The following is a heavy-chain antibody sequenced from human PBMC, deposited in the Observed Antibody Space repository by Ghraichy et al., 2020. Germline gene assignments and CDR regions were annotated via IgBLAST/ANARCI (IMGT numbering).Heavy chain of an antibody. CDR2: ISYDGSSK. J-gene: IGHJ4*02. CDR1: GFTFSTSG. V-gene: IGHV3-30*18. D-gene: IGHD5-18*01. Sequence: GESLNISCAASGFTFSTSGMHWVRQAPGKGLEWVAVISYDGSSKYYTDSVKGRFTISRDNSNNTVYLQMNSLRAEDTAVYYCAKGYSYNNYWGQGTLVTVSS. CDR3: AKGYSYNNY.